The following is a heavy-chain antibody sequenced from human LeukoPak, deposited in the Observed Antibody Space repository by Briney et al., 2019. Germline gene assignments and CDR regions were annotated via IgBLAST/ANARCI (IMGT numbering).Heavy chain of an antibody. Sequence: PSETLSLTCIVSGGSISVTNYYWGWIRQPPGKGLEWIGYIYYSGSTYYNPSLKSRVTISVDTSKNQFSLKLSSVTAADTAVYYCARAIWVPAHFQHWGQGTLVTVSS. CDR2: IYYSGST. D-gene: IGHD2-2*01. CDR3: ARAIWVPAHFQH. V-gene: IGHV4-30-4*08. J-gene: IGHJ1*01. CDR1: GGSISVTNYY.